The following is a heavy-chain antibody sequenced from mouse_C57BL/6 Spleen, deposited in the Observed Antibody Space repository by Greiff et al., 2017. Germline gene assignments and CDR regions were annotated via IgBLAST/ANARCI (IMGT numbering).Heavy chain of an antibody. J-gene: IGHJ2*01. CDR1: GYTFTSYT. V-gene: IGHV1-4*01. CDR2: INPSSGYT. Sequence: VQLQQSGAELAIPGASVKMSCKASGYTFTSYTMHWVKQRPGQGLEWIGYINPSSGYTKYNQKFKDKATLTADKSSSTAYMQLSSLTSEDSAVYYCARDGYHDYWGQGTTLTVSS. D-gene: IGHD2-3*01. CDR3: ARDGYHDY.